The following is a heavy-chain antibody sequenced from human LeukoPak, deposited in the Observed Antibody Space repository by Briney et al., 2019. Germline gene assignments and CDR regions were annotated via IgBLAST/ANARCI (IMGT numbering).Heavy chain of an antibody. CDR1: GGSISSYY. CDR2: IYTSGST. V-gene: IGHV4-4*07. J-gene: IGHJ4*02. D-gene: IGHD3-22*01. Sequence: SETLSLTCTVSGGSISSYYWSWIRQPAGKGLEWIGRIYTSGSTNYNPSLKSRVTISVDTSKNQFSLKLSSVTAADTAVYYCARSLPYDSSGYLIDYWGQGTLVTVSS. CDR3: ARSLPYDSSGYLIDY.